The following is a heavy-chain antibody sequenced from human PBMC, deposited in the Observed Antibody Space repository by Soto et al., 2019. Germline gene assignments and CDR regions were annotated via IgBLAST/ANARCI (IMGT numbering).Heavy chain of an antibody. CDR3: ARREITSFGRQPYGMDV. Sequence: GESLKISCKGSGYSFTSYWISWVRQMPGKGLEWMGRIDPSDSYTNYSPSFQGHVTISADKSISTAYLQWSSLKASDTAMYYCARREITSFGRQPYGMDVWGQGTTVTVSS. CDR2: IDPSDSYT. V-gene: IGHV5-10-1*01. CDR1: GYSFTSYW. D-gene: IGHD3-3*01. J-gene: IGHJ6*02.